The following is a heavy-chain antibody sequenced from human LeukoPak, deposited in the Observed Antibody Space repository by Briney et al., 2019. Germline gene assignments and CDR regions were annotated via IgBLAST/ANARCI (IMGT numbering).Heavy chain of an antibody. D-gene: IGHD6-25*01. V-gene: IGHV1-2*02. CDR3: ARSLISDWYFDL. CDR2: VNPNTGGT. J-gene: IGHJ2*01. Sequence: ASVKVSCKASGYTITGYYMHWVRQAPGQGLEWMGWVNPNTGGTNYAQKFQGRVTMTRDTSISTAYMELSTLRSDDTAIYYCARSLISDWYFDLWGRGTLVTVSS. CDR1: GYTITGYY.